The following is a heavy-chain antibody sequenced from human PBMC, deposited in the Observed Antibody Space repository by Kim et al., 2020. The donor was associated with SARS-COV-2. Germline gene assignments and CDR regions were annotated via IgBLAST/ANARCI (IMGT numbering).Heavy chain of an antibody. V-gene: IGHV3-48*03. Sequence: GGSLRLSCAASGFTFSSYEMNWVRQAPGKGLEWVSYISSSGSTIYYADSVKGRFTISRDNAKNSLYLQMNSLGAEDTAVYYCARDTGDCSGGSCYVVDYWGQGTLVTVSS. CDR3: ARDTGDCSGGSCYVVDY. CDR1: GFTFSSYE. CDR2: ISSSGSTI. J-gene: IGHJ4*02. D-gene: IGHD2-15*01.